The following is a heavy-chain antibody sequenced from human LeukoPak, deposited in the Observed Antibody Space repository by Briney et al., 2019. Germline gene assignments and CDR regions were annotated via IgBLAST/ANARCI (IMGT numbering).Heavy chain of an antibody. CDR1: GFTFNSYG. Sequence: GGALRLSYAASGFTFNSYGRHWVRQAPRKALEGVAVISYDGSNKYYAHSVKGRFTISRDNSKHTLYLQMNSLRAEDTAVYYCAKAAAVYYFDYWGQGTLVTVSS. CDR3: AKAAAVYYFDY. CDR2: ISYDGSNK. J-gene: IGHJ4*02. D-gene: IGHD6-13*01. V-gene: IGHV3-30*18.